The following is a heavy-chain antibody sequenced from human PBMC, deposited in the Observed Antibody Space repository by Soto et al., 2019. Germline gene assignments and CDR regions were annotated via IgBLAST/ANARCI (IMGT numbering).Heavy chain of an antibody. CDR3: VRGVGGWPDY. J-gene: IGHJ4*02. V-gene: IGHV4-34*01. CDR2: INHSGTT. D-gene: IGHD6-19*01. Sequence: QVQLQQWGAGLLKPSETLSLTCAVYSGSISGYYWSWIRQPPGKGLEWIGEINHSGTTVYNPSLKRRVTISVDTSKNQFSLKLSSVTAADTAVYYCVRGVGGWPDYWGQGTLVTVSS. CDR1: SGSISGYY.